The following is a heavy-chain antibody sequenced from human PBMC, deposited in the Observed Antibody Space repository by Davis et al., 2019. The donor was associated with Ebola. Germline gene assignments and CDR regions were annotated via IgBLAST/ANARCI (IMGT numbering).Heavy chain of an antibody. V-gene: IGHV1-2*04. J-gene: IGHJ6*02. D-gene: IGHD4-23*01. Sequence: ASVKVSCKASGYTFTGYYMHWVRQAPGQGLEWMGWINPNSGGTNYAQKFQGWVTMTRDTSISTAYMELSRLRSDDTAVYYCARELGDDYGGPSLDVWGQGTTVTVSS. CDR2: INPNSGGT. CDR3: ARELGDDYGGPSLDV. CDR1: GYTFTGYY.